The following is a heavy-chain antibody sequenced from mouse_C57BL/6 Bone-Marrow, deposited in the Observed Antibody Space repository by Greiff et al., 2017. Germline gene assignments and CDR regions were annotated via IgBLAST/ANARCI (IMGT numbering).Heavy chain of an antibody. J-gene: IGHJ3*01. V-gene: IGHV1-69*01. Sequence: VQLQQPGAELVMPGASVKLSCKASGYTFTSYWMHWVKQRPGQGLEWIGEIDPSDSYTNYNQKFKGKSTLTVDKSSSTAYMQLSSLTSEDSAVYYCAKTAQAWEFAYWGQGTLLTVSA. CDR3: AKTAQAWEFAY. CDR1: GYTFTSYW. CDR2: IDPSDSYT. D-gene: IGHD3-2*02.